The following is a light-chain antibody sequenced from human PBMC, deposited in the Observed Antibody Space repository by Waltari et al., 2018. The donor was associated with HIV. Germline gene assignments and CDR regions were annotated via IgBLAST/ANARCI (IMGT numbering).Light chain of an antibody. J-gene: IGLJ2*01. CDR2: SNT. CDR1: RSNIGTNT. CDR3: AAWDDSLNGVL. Sequence: QSVLTQPPSASGTPGQGVTISCSGARSNIGTNTVHWYRQLPGTAPQLLIYSNTVRPSGVPDRFSGSKSGTSASLAISGLQSEDEADYYCAAWDDSLNGVLFGGGTKLTVL. V-gene: IGLV1-44*01.